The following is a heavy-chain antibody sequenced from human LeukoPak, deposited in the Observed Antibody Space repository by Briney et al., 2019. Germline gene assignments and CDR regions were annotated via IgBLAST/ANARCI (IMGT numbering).Heavy chain of an antibody. D-gene: IGHD3-9*01. V-gene: IGHV3-30-3*01. J-gene: IGHJ4*02. CDR2: ISYDGSNK. CDR3: ARDYDILTGFPRGGFDY. CDR1: GFTFSSYA. Sequence: GGSLRLSCAASGFTFSSYAMHWVRQAPGKGLEWVAVISYDGSNKYYADSVKGRFTISRDNSKNTLYLQMNSLRAEDTAVYYCARDYDILTGFPRGGFDYWGQGTLVTVSS.